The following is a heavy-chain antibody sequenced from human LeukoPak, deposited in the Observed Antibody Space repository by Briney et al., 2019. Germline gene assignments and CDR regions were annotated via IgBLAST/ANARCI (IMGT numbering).Heavy chain of an antibody. D-gene: IGHD3-10*01. CDR1: GYSFTSYW. CDR3: ARLIQWSGELLVREDWFDP. Sequence: GESLKISCKGSGYSFTSYWIGWVRQMPGKGLEWMGIIYPGDSDTRYSPSFQGQVTISADKSISTAYLQWSSLKASDTAMYYCARLIQWSGELLVREDWFDPWGQGTLVTVSS. CDR2: IYPGDSDT. J-gene: IGHJ5*02. V-gene: IGHV5-51*01.